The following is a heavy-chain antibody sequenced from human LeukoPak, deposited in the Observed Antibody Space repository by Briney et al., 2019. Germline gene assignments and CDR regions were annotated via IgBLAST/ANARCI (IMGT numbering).Heavy chain of an antibody. CDR1: GYTFTSYD. D-gene: IGHD6-19*01. CDR2: MNPNSGNT. CDR3: AREAVAGTPFDY. J-gene: IGHJ4*02. V-gene: IGHV1-8*01. Sequence: GASVTVSCKASGYTFTSYDINWVRQATGQGLEWMGWMNPNSGNTGYAQKFQGRVTMTRNTSISTAYMELSSLRSEDTAVYYCAREAVAGTPFDYWGQGTLVTVSS.